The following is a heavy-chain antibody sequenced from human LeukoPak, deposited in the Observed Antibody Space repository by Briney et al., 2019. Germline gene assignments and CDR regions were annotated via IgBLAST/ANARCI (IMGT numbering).Heavy chain of an antibody. CDR1: GGSISSYY. J-gene: IGHJ3*02. CDR2: IYYSGST. V-gene: IGHV4-59*08. D-gene: IGHD6-19*01. Sequence: PSETLSLTCTVSGGSISSYYWSWIRQPPGKGLEWIGYIYYSGSTNYNPSLKSRVTISVDTSKNQFSLKLSSVTAADTAVYYCAKTSQNRIAVAGDAFDIWGQGTMVTVSS. CDR3: AKTSQNRIAVAGDAFDI.